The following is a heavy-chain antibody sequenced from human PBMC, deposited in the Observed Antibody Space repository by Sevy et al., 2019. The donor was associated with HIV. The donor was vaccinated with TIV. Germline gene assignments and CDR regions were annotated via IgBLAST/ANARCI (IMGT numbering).Heavy chain of an antibody. V-gene: IGHV3-30*18. CDR1: GLTFSTYG. CDR3: AKDQGGYNYAPGY. Sequence: GGSLRLSCAASGLTFSTYGMHWVRQAPGKGLEWVAVISYDGNIQYDADSVKGRFTVSRDNSKNTLYLQMSSLRAEDSAVYYCAKDQGGYNYAPGYWGQGTLVTVSS. D-gene: IGHD5-18*01. CDR2: ISYDGNIQ. J-gene: IGHJ4*02.